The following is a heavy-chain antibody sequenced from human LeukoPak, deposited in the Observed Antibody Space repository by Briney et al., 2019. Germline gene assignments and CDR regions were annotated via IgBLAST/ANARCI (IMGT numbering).Heavy chain of an antibody. D-gene: IGHD2-2*01. CDR1: GFTFSDYY. Sequence: PGGSLRLSCAASGFTFSDYYMSWIRQAPGKGLEWVSYISSSGSTIYYADSVKGRFTISRDNSKNTLYLQMNSLRAEDTAVYYCAKDRYCSSTSCYHMGNDYWGQGTLVTVSS. CDR3: AKDRYCSSTSCYHMGNDY. J-gene: IGHJ4*02. V-gene: IGHV3-11*01. CDR2: ISSSGSTI.